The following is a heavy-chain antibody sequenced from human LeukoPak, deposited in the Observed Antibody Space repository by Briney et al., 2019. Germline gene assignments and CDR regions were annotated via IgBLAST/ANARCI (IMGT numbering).Heavy chain of an antibody. CDR1: GFTFSSYA. V-gene: IGHV3-23*01. CDR3: AKRSSSGWYGFFDY. J-gene: IGHJ4*02. D-gene: IGHD6-19*01. CDR2: ISGSGGST. Sequence: GGSLRLSXAASGFTFSSYAMSWVRQAPEKGLEWVSGISGSGGSTYYADSVEGRFTISRDNSKNTLYLQMNSLRAEDTAVYYCAKRSSSGWYGFFDYWGQGTLVTVSS.